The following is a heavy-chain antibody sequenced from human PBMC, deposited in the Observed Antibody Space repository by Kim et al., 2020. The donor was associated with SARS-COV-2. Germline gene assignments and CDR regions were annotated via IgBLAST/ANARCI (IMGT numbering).Heavy chain of an antibody. J-gene: IGHJ4*02. CDR3: TKDRRCGDGRWDFDN. CDR2: LLAEGHT. D-gene: IGHD7-27*01. CDR1: GFNIKTYM. Sequence: GGSLRLSCAVSGFNIKTYMMSWVRQAPGKGPEWVSGLLAEGHTYYSDYVKGRLTIFRDNYKNTLHLLMDNLDGDDTAIYYCTKDRRCGDGRWDFDNWGQG. V-gene: IGHV3-23*01.